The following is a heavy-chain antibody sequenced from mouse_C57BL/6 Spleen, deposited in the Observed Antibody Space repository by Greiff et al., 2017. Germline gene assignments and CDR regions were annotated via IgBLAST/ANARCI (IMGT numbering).Heavy chain of an antibody. D-gene: IGHD1-1*01. Sequence: QVHVKQPGAELVRPGTSVKLSCKASGYTFTSYWMHWVKQRPGQGLEWIGVIDPSDSYTNYNQKFKGKATLTVDTSSSTAYMQLSSLTSEDSAVYYCARSDGNYPDYWGQGTTLTVSS. CDR1: GYTFTSYW. V-gene: IGHV1-59*01. CDR3: ARSDGNYPDY. J-gene: IGHJ2*01. CDR2: IDPSDSYT.